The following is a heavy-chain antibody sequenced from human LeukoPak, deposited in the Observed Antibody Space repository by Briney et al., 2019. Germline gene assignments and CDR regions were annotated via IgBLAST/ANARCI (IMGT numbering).Heavy chain of an antibody. J-gene: IGHJ4*02. CDR1: GFNFTDYP. D-gene: IGHD3-9*01. Sequence: GGSLRLSCAASGFNFTDYPMNWVRQAPGKGLEWISNIRTTAEGAKYAYYADSVNGRVTISRDDGKNTLYLHMNSLRDDDTALYYCATDQRYAFNYWGQGILVTVSS. CDR2: IRTTAEGAKYA. CDR3: ATDQRYAFNY. V-gene: IGHV3-48*02.